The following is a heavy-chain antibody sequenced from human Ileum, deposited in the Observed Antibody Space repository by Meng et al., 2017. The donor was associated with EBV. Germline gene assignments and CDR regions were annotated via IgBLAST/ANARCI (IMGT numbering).Heavy chain of an antibody. J-gene: IGHJ4*02. CDR2: MSYTGST. V-gene: IGHV4-61*08. CDR1: NGSVSSYGYY. CDR3: ARERGGGDRGIQ. Sequence: QGQLQGSGPGLVKPSETLSLTCSFSNGSVSSYGYYWTWIRQPPGKGLEWIGYMSYTGSTNYKSTLKSRVTISVDKSKNQFSLKLSSVTAADTAVYYCARERGGGDRGIQWGQGTLVTVSS. D-gene: IGHD2-21*02.